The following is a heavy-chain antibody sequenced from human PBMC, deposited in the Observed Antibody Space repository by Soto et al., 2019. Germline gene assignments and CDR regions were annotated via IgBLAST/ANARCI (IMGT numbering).Heavy chain of an antibody. CDR1: GYTFTSYY. CDR2: INPSGGST. D-gene: IGHD3-22*01. V-gene: IGHV1-46*01. Sequence: ASVKVSCKASGYTFTSYYMHWVRQAPGQGLEWMGIINPSGGSTSYAQKFQGRVTMTRDTSTSTVYMELSSLRSEDTAAYYCARGVAPEYYYDSSGYLREYNWFDPWGQGTLVTVSS. CDR3: ARGVAPEYYYDSSGYLREYNWFDP. J-gene: IGHJ5*02.